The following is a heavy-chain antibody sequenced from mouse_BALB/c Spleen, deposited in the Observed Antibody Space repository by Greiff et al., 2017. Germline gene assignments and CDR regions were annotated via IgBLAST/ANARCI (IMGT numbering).Heavy chain of an antibody. V-gene: IGHV1S56*01. J-gene: IGHJ4*01. CDR2: IYPGNVNT. Sequence: QVQLQQSGPELVKPGASVRISCKASGYTFTSYYIHWVKQRPGQGLEWIGWIYPGNVNTKYNEKFKGKATLTADKSSSTAYMQLSSLTSEDSAVYFCARGLPLYAMDYWGQGTSVTVSS. CDR3: ARGLPLYAMDY. CDR1: GYTFTSYY.